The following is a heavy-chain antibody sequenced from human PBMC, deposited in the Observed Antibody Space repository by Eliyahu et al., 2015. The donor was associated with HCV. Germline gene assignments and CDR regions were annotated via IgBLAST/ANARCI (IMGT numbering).Heavy chain of an antibody. CDR3: AKRGTSCYRCNDY. CDR2: ISYDGSNK. J-gene: IGHJ4*02. CDR1: GFXXXSYG. D-gene: IGHD2-2*01. Sequence: QVQLVESGGGVVQPGRSLRLSXAAXGFXXXSYGMHWVRQAPGKGLEWVAVISYDGSNKYYADSVKGRFTISRDNSKNTLYLQMNSLRAEDTAVYYCAKRGTSCYRCNDYWGQGTLVTVSS. V-gene: IGHV3-30*18.